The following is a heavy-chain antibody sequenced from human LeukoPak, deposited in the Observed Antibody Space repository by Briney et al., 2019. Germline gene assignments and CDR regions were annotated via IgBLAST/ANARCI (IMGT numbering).Heavy chain of an antibody. Sequence: PGGSLRLSCAASGFTFSSYNMNWVRQAPGKGLEWVSSISSSSTYIYYADSVKGRFTISRDNAKNSLYLQMNSLRAEDTAVYYCARDIGRGPTGIYWGQGTLVTVSS. V-gene: IGHV3-21*01. CDR3: ARDIGRGPTGIY. D-gene: IGHD3-10*01. J-gene: IGHJ4*02. CDR2: ISSSSTYI. CDR1: GFTFSSYN.